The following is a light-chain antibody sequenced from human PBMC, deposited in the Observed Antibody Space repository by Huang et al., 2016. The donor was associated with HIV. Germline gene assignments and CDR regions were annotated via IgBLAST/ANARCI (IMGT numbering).Light chain of an antibody. V-gene: IGKV3-15*01. CDR3: QQYNNWPPLT. CDR1: RSINTN. J-gene: IGKJ4*01. Sequence: EIVMTQSPASLSVSPGERATLSCRASRSINTNLAWYQQKPGQAPRLLIYGASTRATGTPARFSGSGSGTEFTLTISSLQSEDFAVYFCQQYNNWPPLTFGGGTKVEFK. CDR2: GAS.